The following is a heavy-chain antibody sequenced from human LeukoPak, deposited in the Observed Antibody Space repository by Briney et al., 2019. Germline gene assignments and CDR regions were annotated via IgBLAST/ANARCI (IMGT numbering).Heavy chain of an antibody. V-gene: IGHV3-30*02. CDR3: ARDKREWVTTLRNWYFDL. Sequence: GGSLRLSCAASVFTLTTYGMHWVRRAPGKGLEWVAFIRYDGSNKYYADSVKGRFTISRDNSKNTLYLQMNSLRAEDTAVYYCARDKREWVTTLRNWYFDLWGRGTLVTVSS. CDR2: IRYDGSNK. CDR1: VFTLTTYG. J-gene: IGHJ2*01. D-gene: IGHD3-3*01.